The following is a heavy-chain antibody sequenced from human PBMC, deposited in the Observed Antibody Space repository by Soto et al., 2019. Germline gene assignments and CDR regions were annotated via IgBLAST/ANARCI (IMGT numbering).Heavy chain of an antibody. CDR2: ISSDGSNK. CDR3: ARVPGP. Sequence: GGSLRLSCAASGFTFRNYVMHWVRQAPGKGLEWVAVISSDGSNKYYADSVKGRFTISRDNSKNTLYLQMNSLRIEDTAVYYCARVPGPWGQGTLVTVSS. CDR1: GFTFRNYV. V-gene: IGHV3-30*03. J-gene: IGHJ5*02.